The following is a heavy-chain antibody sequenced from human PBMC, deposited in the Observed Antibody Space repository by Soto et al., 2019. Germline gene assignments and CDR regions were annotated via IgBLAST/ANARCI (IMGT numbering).Heavy chain of an antibody. Sequence: SETLSLTCTVSGGSISNYYGSWIRQPPGKGLEWIGYIYYSGSTNYNPSLKSRVTISVDTSKNQFSLKLNSVTAADTAMYYCARSYDSSGYFYYGMDVWGQGTTVTVSS. CDR3: ARSYDSSGYFYYGMDV. CDR2: IYYSGST. J-gene: IGHJ6*02. V-gene: IGHV4-59*08. CDR1: GGSISNYY. D-gene: IGHD3-22*01.